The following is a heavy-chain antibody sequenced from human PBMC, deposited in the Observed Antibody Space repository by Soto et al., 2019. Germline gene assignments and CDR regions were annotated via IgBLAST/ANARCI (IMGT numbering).Heavy chain of an antibody. CDR2: IYWDDDK. J-gene: IGHJ4*02. D-gene: IGHD3-3*01. CDR3: AHRVLRTVFGLVTTTATYFDF. Sequence: QITLNESGPTPVKPRQTLTLTCTFSGFSLTTSGVGVGWIRQSPGKAPERLALIYWDDDKRYSTSLKSRLTISKDTSKNQVVLTTADLDPADTATYYCAHRVLRTVFGLVTTTATYFDFWGQGTPVAVSS. V-gene: IGHV2-5*02. CDR1: GFSLTTSGVG.